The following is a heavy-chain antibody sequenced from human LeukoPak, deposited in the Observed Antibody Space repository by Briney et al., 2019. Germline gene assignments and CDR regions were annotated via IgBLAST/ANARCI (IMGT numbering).Heavy chain of an antibody. J-gene: IGHJ4*02. CDR1: GGSISSGSYY. D-gene: IGHD3-3*01. CDR3: ARDGDDDFWSGPSGY. Sequence: PSQTLSLTCTVSGGSISSGSYYWSWIRQPAGKGQEWIGRIYTSGSTNYNPSLKSRVTISVDTSKNQFSLKLSSVTAADTAVYYCARDGDDDFWSGPSGYWGQGTLVTVSS. CDR2: IYTSGST. V-gene: IGHV4-61*02.